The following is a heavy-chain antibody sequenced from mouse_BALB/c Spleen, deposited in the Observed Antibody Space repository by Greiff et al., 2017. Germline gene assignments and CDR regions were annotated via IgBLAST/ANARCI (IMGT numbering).Heavy chain of an antibody. Sequence: DVKLVESGGGLVQPGGSRKLSCAASGFTFSSFGMHWVRQAPEKGLEWVAFISSGSSTIYYADTVKGRFTISRDNPKNTLFLQMTSLRSEDTAMYYCARSSNHYFDYWGQGTTLTVSS. D-gene: IGHD4-1*01. CDR3: ARSSNHYFDY. CDR1: GFTFSSFG. CDR2: ISSGSSTI. V-gene: IGHV5-17*02. J-gene: IGHJ2*01.